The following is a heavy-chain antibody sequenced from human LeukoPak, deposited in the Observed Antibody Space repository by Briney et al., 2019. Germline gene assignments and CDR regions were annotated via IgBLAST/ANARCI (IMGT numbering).Heavy chain of an antibody. D-gene: IGHD6-19*01. Sequence: SVKVSCKASGGTFSSYYISWVRQAPGQGLEWMGRIIPILGIANYAQKFQGRVTITADKSTSTAYMELSSLRSEGTAVYYCARTAIAVAAVDIGGQGTMVTVSS. V-gene: IGHV1-69*02. J-gene: IGHJ3*02. CDR3: ARTAIAVAAVDI. CDR2: IIPILGIA. CDR1: GGTFSSYY.